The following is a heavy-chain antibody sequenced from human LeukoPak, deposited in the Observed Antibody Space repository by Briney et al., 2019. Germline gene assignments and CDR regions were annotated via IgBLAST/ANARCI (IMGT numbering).Heavy chain of an antibody. D-gene: IGHD4-17*01. V-gene: IGHV3-66*01. CDR2: IYSGGLT. CDR1: GFTVSSSY. CDR3: ARGSAAAEYGDYMYFDS. Sequence: GGSLRLSCAASGFTVSSSYMSWVRQAPGKGLEWVSFIYSGGLTYYADSVKGRFTISRDSSKNTLYVQMNRLRAEDTAVYYCARGSAAAEYGDYMYFDSWGQGTLVTVSS. J-gene: IGHJ4*02.